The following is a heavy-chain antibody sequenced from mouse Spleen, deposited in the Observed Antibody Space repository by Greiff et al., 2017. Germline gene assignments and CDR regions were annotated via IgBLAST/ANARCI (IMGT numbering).Heavy chain of an antibody. Sequence: EVKVVESGGGLVKLGGSLKLSCAASGFTFSSYAMSWVRQTPEKRLEWVATISSGGGNTYYPDSVKGRFTISRDNAKNTLYLQMSSLKSEDTAMYYCARRGTAYYYYAMDYWGQGTSVTVSS. D-gene: IGHD1-2*01. CDR3: ARRGTAYYYYAMDY. CDR2: ISSGGGNT. V-gene: IGHV5-9*04. J-gene: IGHJ4*01. CDR1: GFTFSSYA.